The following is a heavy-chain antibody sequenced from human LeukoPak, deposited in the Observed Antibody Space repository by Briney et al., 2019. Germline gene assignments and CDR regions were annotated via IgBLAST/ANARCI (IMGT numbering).Heavy chain of an antibody. CDR2: ISGSGDIT. CDR3: VRDGMAVAGTAPLDY. V-gene: IGHV3-64D*09. Sequence: PGGALRLSCSASGCTFSSYARHWVRQAPGKELEYVSAISGSGDITYYADSVKVRFTIYSDNSKNTLYLQMSSLTPEDAAVYYCVRDGMAVAGTAPLDYWGQGILVTVSS. CDR1: GCTFSSYA. J-gene: IGHJ4*02. D-gene: IGHD6-19*01.